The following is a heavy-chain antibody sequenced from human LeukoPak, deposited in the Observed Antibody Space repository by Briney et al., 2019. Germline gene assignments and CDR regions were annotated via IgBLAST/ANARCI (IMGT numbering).Heavy chain of an antibody. V-gene: IGHV3-7*01. Sequence: PGGSLRLSCAASAFTFSNYWMSWVRQAPGKGLEWVAHIKGDGSEKNYVDSVKGRFTISRDNAKNSLYLQMNSLTDEDTAVFYCARDKVNGGMTGSLFDYWGQGALVTVSS. CDR3: ARDKVNGGMTGSLFDY. J-gene: IGHJ4*02. D-gene: IGHD4-23*01. CDR1: AFTFSNYW. CDR2: IKGDGSEK.